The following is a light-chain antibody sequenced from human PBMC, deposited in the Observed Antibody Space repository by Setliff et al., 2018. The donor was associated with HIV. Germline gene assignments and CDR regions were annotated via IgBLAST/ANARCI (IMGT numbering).Light chain of an antibody. CDR1: SSDAGGYNY. Sequence: QSALSQPASVSGSPGQSITISCTGTSSDAGGYNYVSWYQQHPGKAPKLMIYEVRNRPSGVSNRFSGSKSGNTASLTISGLQAEDEADYYCSSYAITNTLPFGTGTKVTVL. CDR2: EVR. V-gene: IGLV2-14*01. J-gene: IGLJ1*01. CDR3: SSYAITNTLP.